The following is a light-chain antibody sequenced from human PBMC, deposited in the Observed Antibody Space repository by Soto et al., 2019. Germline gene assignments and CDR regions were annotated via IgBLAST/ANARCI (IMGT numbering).Light chain of an antibody. V-gene: IGLV2-8*01. CDR1: SSDLGGYNY. CDR2: EVS. CDR3: SSYAGRNTDYV. J-gene: IGLJ1*01. Sequence: QSVLTQPPSASGSSGQAGTISCTGTSSDLGGYNYVSWYQQHPGKVPKLMIYEVSKRPSGVSDRFSGSKSGNTASLTVSGLQAEDEADYYCSSYAGRNTDYVFGTGTKVTVL.